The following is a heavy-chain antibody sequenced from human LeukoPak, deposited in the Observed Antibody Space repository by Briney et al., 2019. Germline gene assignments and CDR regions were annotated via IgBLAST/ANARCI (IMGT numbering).Heavy chain of an antibody. J-gene: IGHJ3*02. CDR2: ISYDGSNK. CDR1: GFTFSSYA. D-gene: IGHD6-13*01. Sequence: GRSLRLSCAASGFTFSSYAMHWVRQAPGKGLEWVAVISYDGSNKYYADSVKGRFTISRDNSKNTLYLQMNSLRAEDTAVYYCAKFNPKNIAAAGPDAFDIWGQGTMVTVSS. V-gene: IGHV3-30*04. CDR3: AKFNPKNIAAAGPDAFDI.